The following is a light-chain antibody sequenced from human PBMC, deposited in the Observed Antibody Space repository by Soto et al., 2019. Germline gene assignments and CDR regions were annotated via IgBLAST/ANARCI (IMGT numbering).Light chain of an antibody. CDR2: RAF. V-gene: IGKV3-20*01. CDR1: QSIDNNY. J-gene: IGKJ3*01. Sequence: DIVLTQSPDTLSLSPGERATLSCRASQSIDNNYLAWYQQKPGRAPRLLIYRAFSRATGIPDRFSASASGTDFSLTIGRLEPEAFAVYYCQQYGSSITFGPGTKVDIK. CDR3: QQYGSSIT.